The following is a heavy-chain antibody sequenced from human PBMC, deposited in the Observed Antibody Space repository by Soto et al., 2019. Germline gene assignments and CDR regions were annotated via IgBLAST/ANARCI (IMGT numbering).Heavy chain of an antibody. D-gene: IGHD3-10*01. CDR2: IIPIFGTA. Sequence: GASVKVSCKASGGTFSSYAISWVRQAPGQGLEWMGGIIPIFGTANYAQKFQGRVTITADESTSTAYMELSSLRSEDTAVYYCGREKGVRGPRGYYGMDVWGQGTTVTVSS. J-gene: IGHJ6*02. CDR1: GGTFSSYA. CDR3: GREKGVRGPRGYYGMDV. V-gene: IGHV1-69*13.